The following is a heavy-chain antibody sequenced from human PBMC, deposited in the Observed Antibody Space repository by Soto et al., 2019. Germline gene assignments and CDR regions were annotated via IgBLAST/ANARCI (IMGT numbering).Heavy chain of an antibody. V-gene: IGHV3-48*02. CDR1: GFTFSSYS. D-gene: IGHD3-3*01. Sequence: GGSLRLSCAASGFTFSSYSMNWVRQAPGKGLEWVSYISSSSSTIYYADSVKGRFTISRDNAKNSLYLQMNSLRDEDTAVYYCARNYYFWSCYYPNYDHWGHAPLVTVSS. CDR3: ARNYYFWSCYYPNYDH. J-gene: IGHJ4*01. CDR2: ISSSSSTI.